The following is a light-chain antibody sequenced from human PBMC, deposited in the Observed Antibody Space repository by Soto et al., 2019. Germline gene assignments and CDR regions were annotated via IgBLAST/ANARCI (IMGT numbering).Light chain of an antibody. CDR1: SSNIGAGYD. Sequence: QSVLTQPPSVSGAPGQRVTISCTGSSSNIGAGYDVHWYQQLPGTAPKLLIYGNSNRPSGVPDRFSGSKSGTSASLAITGLQAEDEADYYCKSYDISLSGSYVFGTGTKVTVL. V-gene: IGLV1-40*01. CDR3: KSYDISLSGSYV. J-gene: IGLJ1*01. CDR2: GNS.